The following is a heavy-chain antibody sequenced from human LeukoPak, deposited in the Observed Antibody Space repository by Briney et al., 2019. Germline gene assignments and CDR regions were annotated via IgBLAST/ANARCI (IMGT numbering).Heavy chain of an antibody. V-gene: IGHV1-18*01. J-gene: IGHJ4*02. CDR1: GYTFTSYG. Sequence: ASVRVSCKASGYTFTSYGISWVRPAPGQGLEWMGWISAYNGNTNYAQKLQGRGTMTTDTSTSTAYMELRGLGSDDTAVYYCARDQAATNTQVRFCLDWGQGAMVAVSS. CDR2: ISAYNGNT. D-gene: IGHD3-9*01. CDR3: ARDQAATNTQVRFCLD.